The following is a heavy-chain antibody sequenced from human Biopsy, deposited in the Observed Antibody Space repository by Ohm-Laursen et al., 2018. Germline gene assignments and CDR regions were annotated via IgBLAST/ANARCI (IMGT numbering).Heavy chain of an antibody. CDR3: ARDYDTSGYYYVS. D-gene: IGHD3-22*01. CDR1: GGSISNNNYY. CDR2: IFYRGST. V-gene: IGHV4-39*01. J-gene: IGHJ5*02. Sequence: SDTLSLTWTVPGGSISNNNYYWGWIRQPPGKGLEWIGSIFYRGSTHYKPSLKSQVNISVDTSKNQFSLKLNFVTAADTAVYYCARDYDTSGYYYVSWGQGTLVTVSS.